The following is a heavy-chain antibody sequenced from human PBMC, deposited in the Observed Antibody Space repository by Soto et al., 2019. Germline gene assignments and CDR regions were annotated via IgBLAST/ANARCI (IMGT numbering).Heavy chain of an antibody. CDR1: GGSISSNY. CDR2: IYHSGST. CDR3: ARRYYDILTGYPGYFDL. V-gene: IGHV4-59*08. Sequence: QVQLQESGPGPVKPSDTLSLTCTVSGGSISSNYWSWIRQPPGKGLEWIGYIYHSGSTNYNPSLKSRVTISVDTSKNPFSLRLSSVTAADTAVYYCARRYYDILTGYPGYFDLWGRGTLVTVSS. J-gene: IGHJ2*01. D-gene: IGHD3-9*01.